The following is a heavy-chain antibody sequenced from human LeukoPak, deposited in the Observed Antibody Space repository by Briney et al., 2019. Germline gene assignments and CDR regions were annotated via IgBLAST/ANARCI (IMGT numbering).Heavy chain of an antibody. CDR3: ARDSARAYSYGYNDFDI. V-gene: IGHV1-18*01. J-gene: IGHJ3*02. CDR2: ITARNGNT. D-gene: IGHD5-18*01. CDR1: VYNFRNYG. Sequence: GASVKISCKTSVYNFRNYGIAWVRQAPREGLEWMGWITARNGNTNYAQRGQGRVTTITDTSPRTAYTERRGLRAYDTAVYFCARDSARAYSYGYNDFDIWGKVTMVTASS.